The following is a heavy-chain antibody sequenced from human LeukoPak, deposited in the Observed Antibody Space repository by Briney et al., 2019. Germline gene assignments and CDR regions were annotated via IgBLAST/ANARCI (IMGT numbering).Heavy chain of an antibody. V-gene: IGHV3-23*01. CDR2: ISGSGGST. CDR3: AKDPQQLVYFARHYYYHYGMDV. D-gene: IGHD6-13*01. CDR1: GFTFSSYA. Sequence: PGGSLRLSCAASGFTFSSYAMSWVRQAPGKGLEWVSAISGSGGSTYYADSVKGRFTISRDNSKNTLYLQMNSLRAEDTAVYYCAKDPQQLVYFARHYYYHYGMDVWGQGTTVTVSS. J-gene: IGHJ6*02.